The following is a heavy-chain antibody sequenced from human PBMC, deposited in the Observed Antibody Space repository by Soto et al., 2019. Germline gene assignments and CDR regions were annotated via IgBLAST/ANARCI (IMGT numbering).Heavy chain of an antibody. V-gene: IGHV3-23*01. CDR1: GFTLSSYA. CDR2: ISGSGGST. D-gene: IGHD4-4*01. J-gene: IGHJ4*02. CDR3: AKDVDYRNYVNSFDY. Sequence: EVQLLESGGGLVQPGGSLRLSCAASGFTLSSYAMSWVRQAPGKGLEWVSAISGSGGSTDYADSVKGRFTISRDNSKNTLYLQMNSLRAEDTAVYYRAKDVDYRNYVNSFDYWGQGTLVTVSS.